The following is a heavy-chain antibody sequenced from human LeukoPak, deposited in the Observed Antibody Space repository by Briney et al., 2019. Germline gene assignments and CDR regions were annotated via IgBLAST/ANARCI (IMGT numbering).Heavy chain of an antibody. CDR3: ARGPPYIVVVTAIGFFDY. CDR2: IHYTENT. Sequence: SETLSLTCTVSGGSISTFYWSWIRQSPGKGLEWIGYIHYTENTNYNPSLKSRVTISVDTSKNQFSLKLSSVTAADTAVYYCARGPPYIVVVTAIGFFDYWGQGTLVTVSS. V-gene: IGHV4-59*12. D-gene: IGHD2-21*02. J-gene: IGHJ4*02. CDR1: GGSISTFY.